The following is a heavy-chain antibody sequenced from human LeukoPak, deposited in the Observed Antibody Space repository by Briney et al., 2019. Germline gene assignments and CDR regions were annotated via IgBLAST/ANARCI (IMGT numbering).Heavy chain of an antibody. CDR2: IYYSGSI. V-gene: IGHV4-39*07. Sequence: SETLFLTCTVSGGSISSSSYYWGWIRQPPGKGREWIVSIYYSGSIYYNPSLKSRATISVETYKNQFSLKLSSVTAADTAVYYCARAPVGAAFDPWGQGTLVTVSS. CDR1: GGSISSSSYY. D-gene: IGHD1-26*01. CDR3: ARAPVGAAFDP. J-gene: IGHJ5*02.